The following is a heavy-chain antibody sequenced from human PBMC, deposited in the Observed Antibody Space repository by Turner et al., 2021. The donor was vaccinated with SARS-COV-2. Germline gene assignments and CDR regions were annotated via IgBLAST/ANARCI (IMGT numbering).Heavy chain of an antibody. CDR2: IYYSWSI. V-gene: IGHV4-59*01. CDR1: GGSISSYY. Sequence: QVQLLESGPGLVKLSETLSLTCTVPGGSISSYYWTWVRQTPGKGLEWIGYIYYSWSINDNPSLKSRVTISVDTSKNQFSLKLSSVTAADTAVYYCASYYYDSSGYHYAFDYWGQGTLVTVSS. D-gene: IGHD3-22*01. CDR3: ASYYYDSSGYHYAFDY. J-gene: IGHJ4*02.